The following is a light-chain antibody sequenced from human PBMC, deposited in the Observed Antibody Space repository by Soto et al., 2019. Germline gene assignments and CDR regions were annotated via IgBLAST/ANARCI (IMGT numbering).Light chain of an antibody. CDR3: SSYTSSSTLV. J-gene: IGLJ2*01. V-gene: IGLV2-14*01. CDR1: SSDVGGYNY. CDR2: DVS. Sequence: QPVLTQPASVSGSPGQSITISCTGTSSDVGGYNYVSWYQQHPGKAPKLMIYDVSKRPSGVSNRFSGSKSGNTASLTISGVQAEDEADYYCSSYTSSSTLVFGGGTKLTVL.